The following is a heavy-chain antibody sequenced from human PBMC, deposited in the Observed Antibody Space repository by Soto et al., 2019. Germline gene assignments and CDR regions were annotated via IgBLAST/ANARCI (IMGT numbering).Heavy chain of an antibody. CDR1: GYTFTSYY. J-gene: IGHJ4*02. V-gene: IGHV1-46*01. CDR2: INPSGGST. CDR3: ARDRGRIAAPTGVLSD. D-gene: IGHD6-6*01. Sequence: QVQLVQSGAEVKKPGASVKVSCKASGYTFTSYYMHWVRQAPGQGLEWMGIINPSGGSTSYAQKFQGRVTMTRDTSTSTVYMELSSLRSEDTAVYYCARDRGRIAAPTGVLSDWGQGTLVTVSS.